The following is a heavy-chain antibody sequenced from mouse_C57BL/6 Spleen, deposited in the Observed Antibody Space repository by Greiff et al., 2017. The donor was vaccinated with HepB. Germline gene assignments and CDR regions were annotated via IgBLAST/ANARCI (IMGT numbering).Heavy chain of an antibody. V-gene: IGHV1-82*01. Sequence: VHLVESGPELVKPGASVKISCKASGYAFSSSWMNWVKQRPGKGLEWIGRIYPGDGDTNYNGKFKGKATLTADKSSSTAYMQLSSLTSEDSAVYFCARGGDYYDYGYAMDYWGQGTSVTVSS. CDR3: ARGGDYYDYGYAMDY. CDR1: GYAFSSSW. CDR2: IYPGDGDT. D-gene: IGHD2-4*01. J-gene: IGHJ4*01.